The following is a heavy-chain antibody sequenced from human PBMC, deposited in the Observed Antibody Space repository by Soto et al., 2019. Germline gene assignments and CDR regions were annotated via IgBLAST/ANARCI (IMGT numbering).Heavy chain of an antibody. V-gene: IGHV1-18*04. CDR1: GYTFTSYG. Sequence: ASVKVSCKASGYTFTSYGISWVRQAPGQGLEWMGWISAYNGNTNYAQKLQGRVTMTTDTSTSTAYMELRSLRSDDTAVYYCARDLEDYYYDSSGYFGYWGQGTLVT. CDR3: ARDLEDYYYDSSGYFGY. J-gene: IGHJ4*02. D-gene: IGHD3-22*01. CDR2: ISAYNGNT.